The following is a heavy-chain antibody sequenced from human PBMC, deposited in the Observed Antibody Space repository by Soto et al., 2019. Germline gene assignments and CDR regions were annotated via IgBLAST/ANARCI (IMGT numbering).Heavy chain of an antibody. CDR1: GFNFDNYG. D-gene: IGHD1-7*01. CDR3: AKDRVGGTFYTPLAF. CDR2: ITYDGSFQ. J-gene: IGHJ4*02. V-gene: IGHV3-30*18. Sequence: QVQLVESGGGVVQPGGSLRLSCQASGFNFDNYGMHWVRQAPGKGLEWVAVITYDGSFQYYADSVKGRFTISRDNSKNTLSLHLNTLKPEDTAVYHCAKDRVGGTFYTPLAFWGQRTLVTVSS.